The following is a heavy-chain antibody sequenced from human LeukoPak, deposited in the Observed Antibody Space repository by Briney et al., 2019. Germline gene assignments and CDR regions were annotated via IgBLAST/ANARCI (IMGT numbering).Heavy chain of an antibody. Sequence: PGRSLRLSCAASGFTFDDYAMHWVRQAPGKGLVWVSRTNSDGSSTTYGDSVKGRFTISRDNVKNVLYLQMHSLRAGDTAVYYCARDLGSYELRGIDLWGQGTLVTVSS. CDR1: GFTFDDYA. V-gene: IGHV3-74*01. CDR2: TNSDGSST. J-gene: IGHJ5*02. D-gene: IGHD1-7*01. CDR3: ARDLGSYELRGIDL.